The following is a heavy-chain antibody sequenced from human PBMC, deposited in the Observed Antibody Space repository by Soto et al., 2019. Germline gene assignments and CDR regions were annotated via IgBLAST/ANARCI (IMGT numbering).Heavy chain of an antibody. CDR2: IFPFFVTA. CDR1: RVAFSKFM. D-gene: IGHD6-19*01. V-gene: IGHV1-69*01. CDR3: AKVRYSSPMGYYYGMDV. J-gene: IGHJ6*02. Sequence: QAQLEQSGGEVKKPGSSVKVSCKASRVAFSKFMLTWVRQAPELGLEGVGGIFPFFVTANYAQKFQGRVTITADESTSTSYMEVNNLRSEDTAVYYCAKVRYSSPMGYYYGMDVWGQGTTVTVSS.